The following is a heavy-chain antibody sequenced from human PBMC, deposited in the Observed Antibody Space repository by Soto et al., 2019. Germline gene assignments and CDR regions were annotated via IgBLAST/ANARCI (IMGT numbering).Heavy chain of an antibody. J-gene: IGHJ6*02. V-gene: IGHV1-18*04. CDR1: GYTFTSYG. Sequence: ASVKGSCKASGYTFTSYGISWVRQAPGQGLEWMGWISAYNGNTNYAQKLQGRVTMTTDTSTSTAYMELRSLRSDGTAVYYCARDGTTIRDYYYGMDVWGQGTTVTVSS. D-gene: IGHD2-2*01. CDR2: ISAYNGNT. CDR3: ARDGTTIRDYYYGMDV.